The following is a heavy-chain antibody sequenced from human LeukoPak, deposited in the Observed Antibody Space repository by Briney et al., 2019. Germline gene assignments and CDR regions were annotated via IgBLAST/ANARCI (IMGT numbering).Heavy chain of an antibody. CDR2: IEQDGSEK. CDR1: GFTFSRHW. Sequence: GGSLRLSCAASGFTFSRHWMSWVRQAPGKGLEWASNIEQDGSEKYYLDSVKGRFTIFRDNAKNSMYLQMNSLRPEDTAVYYCARDYYGDYPFYFDSWGQGTLVTVSS. V-gene: IGHV3-7*01. D-gene: IGHD4-17*01. CDR3: ARDYYGDYPFYFDS. J-gene: IGHJ4*02.